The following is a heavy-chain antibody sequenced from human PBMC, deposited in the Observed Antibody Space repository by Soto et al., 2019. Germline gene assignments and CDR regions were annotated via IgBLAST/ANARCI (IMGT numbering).Heavy chain of an antibody. V-gene: IGHV3-33*01. CDR3: ARDAHDAPYSSGWYAFDI. D-gene: IGHD6-19*01. J-gene: IGHJ3*02. CDR2: IWYDGSNK. Sequence: GESLKISCAASGFTFSSYGMHWVRQAPGKGLEWVAVIWYDGSNKYYADSVKGRFTISRDNSKNTLYLQMNSLRAEDTAVYYCARDAHDAPYSSGWYAFDIWGQGTMVTVSS. CDR1: GFTFSSYG.